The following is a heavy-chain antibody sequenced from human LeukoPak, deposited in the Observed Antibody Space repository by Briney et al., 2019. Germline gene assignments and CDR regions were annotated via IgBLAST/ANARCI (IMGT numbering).Heavy chain of an antibody. Sequence: SETLSLTCTVSGGSISNYYWSWIRQPPGKGLEWIGYIYYSGSTNYNPSLKSRVTISVDTSKNQFSLKLSSVTAADTAVYYCARELGYGDYIEEDAFDIWGQGTMVTVSS. V-gene: IGHV4-59*01. J-gene: IGHJ3*02. CDR2: IYYSGST. CDR3: ARELGYGDYIEEDAFDI. CDR1: GGSISNYY. D-gene: IGHD4-17*01.